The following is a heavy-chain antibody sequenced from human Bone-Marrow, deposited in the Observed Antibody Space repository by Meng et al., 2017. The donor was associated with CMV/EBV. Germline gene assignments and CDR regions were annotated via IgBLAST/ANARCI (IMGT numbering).Heavy chain of an antibody. CDR1: GFTVSSNY. J-gene: IGHJ4*02. Sequence: GESLKISCAASGFTVSSNYMSWVRQAPGKGLEWVSVIYSGGSTYYADSVKGRFTISRDNSKNTLYLQMNSLRAEDTAVYYCARVQRFVEWSASHYYFDYWGQGTLVTVSS. CDR2: IYSGGST. D-gene: IGHD3-3*01. V-gene: IGHV3-53*01. CDR3: ARVQRFVEWSASHYYFDY.